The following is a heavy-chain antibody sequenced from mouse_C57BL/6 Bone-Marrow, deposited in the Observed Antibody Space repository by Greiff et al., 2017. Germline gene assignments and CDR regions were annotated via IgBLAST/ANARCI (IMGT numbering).Heavy chain of an antibody. Sequence: EVQLQESGPGLVKPSQSLSLTCSVTGYSITSGYYWNWIRQFPGNKLEWMGYISYDGSNNYNPSLKNRISITRATSKNQFFLKLNAVTTEDTATYYCARMATVRGDYWGQGTSVTVSS. D-gene: IGHD1-1*01. V-gene: IGHV3-6*01. J-gene: IGHJ4*01. CDR2: ISYDGSN. CDR1: GYSITSGYY. CDR3: ARMATVRGDY.